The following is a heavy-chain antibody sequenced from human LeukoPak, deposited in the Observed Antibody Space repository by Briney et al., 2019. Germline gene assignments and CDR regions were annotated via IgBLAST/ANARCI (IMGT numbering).Heavy chain of an antibody. CDR1: GGSISSYY. Sequence: PSETLSLTCTVSGGSISSYYWSWFRQPPGKGLEWIGYIYYSGSTNYNPSLKSRVTISVDTSKNQFSLKLSSVTAADTAVYYCARGLRYFDWLLEAPRYYYFDYWGQGTLVTVSS. J-gene: IGHJ4*02. D-gene: IGHD3-9*01. CDR2: IYYSGST. V-gene: IGHV4-59*01. CDR3: ARGLRYFDWLLEAPRYYYFDY.